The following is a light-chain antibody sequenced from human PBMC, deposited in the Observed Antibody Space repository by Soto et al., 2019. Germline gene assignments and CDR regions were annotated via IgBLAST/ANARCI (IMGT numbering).Light chain of an antibody. V-gene: IGKV3-20*01. J-gene: IGKJ1*01. CDR1: QSVNSIY. Sequence: EIVLTQSPGTLSLSPGERATLSCRASQSVNSIYLAWYQQRPGQAPRLLIYGASNRATGIPDRFSGSGSATDFTLTNSRLEPEDFAVYFCQQFNTSPWTFGQGTKVEIK. CDR2: GAS. CDR3: QQFNTSPWT.